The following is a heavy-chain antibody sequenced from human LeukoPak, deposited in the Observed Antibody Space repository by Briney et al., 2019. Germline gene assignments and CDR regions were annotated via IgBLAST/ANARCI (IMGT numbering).Heavy chain of an antibody. V-gene: IGHV3-7*01. J-gene: IGHJ3*02. Sequence: GGSLRLSCAASGFTFSSYWMSWVRQAPGNGLEWVANIKQDGSEKYYVDSVKGRFTISRDNAKNSLYLQMNSLRAEDTAVYYCARDTAAGTKFGDAFDIWGQGTMVTVSS. CDR1: GFTFSSYW. CDR3: ARDTAAGTKFGDAFDI. D-gene: IGHD6-13*01. CDR2: IKQDGSEK.